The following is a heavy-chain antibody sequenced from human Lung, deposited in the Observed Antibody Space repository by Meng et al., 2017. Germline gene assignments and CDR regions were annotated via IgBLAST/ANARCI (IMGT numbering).Heavy chain of an antibody. Sequence: QVPLQQWGAGLLKPQETLPLTCVVSGGSFSDYYWSWIRQPPGKGLEWIGEINHSGSTNYNPSLESRATISVDTSQNNLSLKLSSVTAADSAVYYCARGPTTTAHDFDYWGQGTLVTVSS. CDR2: INHSGST. V-gene: IGHV4-34*01. CDR3: ARGPTTTAHDFDY. D-gene: IGHD4-11*01. J-gene: IGHJ4*02. CDR1: GGSFSDYY.